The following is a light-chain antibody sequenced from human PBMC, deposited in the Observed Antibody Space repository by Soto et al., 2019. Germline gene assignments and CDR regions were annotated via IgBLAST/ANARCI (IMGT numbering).Light chain of an antibody. CDR3: QQYNSYSRT. Sequence: ESVLTQSPATLSLSPGERATLSCRASQSVSSYLAWYQQKPGQAPRLLIYDASNRATGIPARFSGSGSGTDFTLTISSLEPEDFATYYCQQYNSYSRTFGQGTKVDI. CDR2: DAS. CDR1: QSVSSY. J-gene: IGKJ1*01. V-gene: IGKV3-11*01.